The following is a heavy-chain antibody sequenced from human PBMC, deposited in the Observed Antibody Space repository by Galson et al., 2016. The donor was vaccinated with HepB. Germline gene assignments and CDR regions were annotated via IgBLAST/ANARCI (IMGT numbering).Heavy chain of an antibody. CDR1: GFTFTDFY. CDR3: ARATREFDY. Sequence: SLRLSCAASGFTFTDFYMSWVRQAPGKGLEWVSFISRTSSYTTYADSVRGRFTISRDDAKNSLFLQMNSLRAEDTAVYYCARATREFDYWGQGTLVTVSP. J-gene: IGHJ4*02. V-gene: IGHV3-11*06. D-gene: IGHD2-2*01. CDR2: ISRTSSYT.